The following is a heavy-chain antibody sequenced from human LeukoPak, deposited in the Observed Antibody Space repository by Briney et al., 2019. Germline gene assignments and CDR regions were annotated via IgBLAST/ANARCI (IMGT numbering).Heavy chain of an antibody. CDR2: ISYSRNT. CDR1: GGSISSFY. V-gene: IGHV4-59*01. D-gene: IGHD5-24*01. CDR3: ARSPMGTPLLPYYYYYMDV. Sequence: SETLSLTCTVSGGSISSFYWIWIPKPPGKGLQWFGEISYSRNTNYNPSLKSRVAISIDTSKNQVSLRLSSVTAADTAVYYCARSPMGTPLLPYYYYYMDVWGKGTTVTVSS. J-gene: IGHJ6*03.